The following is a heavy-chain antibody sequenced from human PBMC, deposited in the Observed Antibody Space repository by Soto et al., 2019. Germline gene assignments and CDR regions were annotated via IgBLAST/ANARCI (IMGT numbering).Heavy chain of an antibody. CDR3: ARTTWGYGESCDS. CDR1: GFTFDDYA. J-gene: IGHJ4*02. D-gene: IGHD4-17*01. Sequence: EVQLVESGGGLAQPGKSLRLSCVASGFTFDDYAMHWVRQVPGKGLEWVSGISWNSDKKGYADSVKGRFTISRDNAKNYLYLEMNSLRGEDAAFYYCARTTWGYGESCDSWGRGTLVTVSS. V-gene: IGHV3-9*01. CDR2: ISWNSDKK.